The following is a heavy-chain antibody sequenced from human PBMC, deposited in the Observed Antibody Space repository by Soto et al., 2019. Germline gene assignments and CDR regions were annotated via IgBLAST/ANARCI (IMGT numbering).Heavy chain of an antibody. CDR2: ISGSGGST. CDR1: GFTFSSYA. Sequence: GGSLRLSCAASGFTFSSYAMSWVRQAPGKGLEWVSAISGSGGSTYYADSVKGRFTISRDNSKNTLYLQMNSLRAEDTAVYYCAKALSGSYQTNYYYYGMDVWGQGTTVTVSS. V-gene: IGHV3-23*01. D-gene: IGHD1-26*01. J-gene: IGHJ6*02. CDR3: AKALSGSYQTNYYYYGMDV.